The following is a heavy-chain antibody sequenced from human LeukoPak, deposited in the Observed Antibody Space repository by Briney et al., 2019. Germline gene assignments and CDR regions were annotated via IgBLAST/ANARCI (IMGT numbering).Heavy chain of an antibody. Sequence: SETLSLTCTVSGGSISGYYWSWIRQPPGKGLEWIGNIYYSRSRSGTTNYSPSFKSRVAISADTSRSHFSLKLSSVAAADTAVYYCAREKTGAGAFDIWGQGTMVTVSS. CDR3: AREKTGAGAFDI. J-gene: IGHJ3*02. CDR2: IYYSRSRSGTT. V-gene: IGHV4-59*01. D-gene: IGHD7-27*01. CDR1: GGSISGYY.